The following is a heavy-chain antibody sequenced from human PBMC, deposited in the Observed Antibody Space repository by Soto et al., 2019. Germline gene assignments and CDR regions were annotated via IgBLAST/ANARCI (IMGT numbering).Heavy chain of an antibody. CDR2: ISYDGSNK. CDR1: GFTFSSYA. V-gene: IGHV3-30-3*01. Sequence: GGSLRLSCAASGFTFSSYAMHWVRQAPGKGLEWVAVISYDGSNKYYADSVKGRFTISRDNSKNTLYLQMNSLRAEDTAVYYCARDNGEQQLMNYYYGMDVWGQGSTVTVSS. D-gene: IGHD6-13*01. J-gene: IGHJ6*02. CDR3: ARDNGEQQLMNYYYGMDV.